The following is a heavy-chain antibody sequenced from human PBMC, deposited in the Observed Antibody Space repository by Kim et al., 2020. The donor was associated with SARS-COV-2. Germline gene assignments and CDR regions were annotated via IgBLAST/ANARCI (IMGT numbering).Heavy chain of an antibody. CDR3: ARTRSNQLLSYDAFDI. Sequence: SVKGRFTISRDNSKNTLYLQMNSLRAEDTAVYYCARTRSNQLLSYDAFDIWGQGTMVTVSS. V-gene: IGHV3-30*01. J-gene: IGHJ3*02. D-gene: IGHD2-2*01.